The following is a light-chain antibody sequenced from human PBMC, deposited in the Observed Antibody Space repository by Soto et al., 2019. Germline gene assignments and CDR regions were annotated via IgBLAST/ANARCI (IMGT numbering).Light chain of an antibody. CDR3: QHYNSYSEA. J-gene: IGKJ1*01. V-gene: IGKV1-5*03. Sequence: DIQMTQSPSTLSGSVGDRVTITCRASQTISSWLAWYQQKPGKVPKLLIYKASTLKSGVPSRFSGSGSGTEFTLTISSLQPDVFATYYCQHYNSYSEAFGQGTKVDIK. CDR1: QTISSW. CDR2: KAS.